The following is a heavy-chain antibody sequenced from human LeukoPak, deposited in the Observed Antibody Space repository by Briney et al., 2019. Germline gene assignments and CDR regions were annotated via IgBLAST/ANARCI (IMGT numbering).Heavy chain of an antibody. V-gene: IGHV1-46*01. Sequence: ASVKVSCKASGYTFTNYYMHWVRQAPGQGLEWMGIINSSGGSTSSAQKFQGRVTMTRDTSTSTFYMELSSLRSEDTAVYYCLRGVINYWGQGTLVTVSS. CDR3: LRGVINY. J-gene: IGHJ4*02. D-gene: IGHD3-10*01. CDR1: GYTFTNYY. CDR2: INSSGGST.